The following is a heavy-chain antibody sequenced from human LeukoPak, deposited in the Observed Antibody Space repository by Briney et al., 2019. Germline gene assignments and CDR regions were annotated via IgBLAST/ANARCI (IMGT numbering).Heavy chain of an antibody. J-gene: IGHJ6*02. Sequence: HPGGSLRLSCAASGFTVSSNYMSWVRQAPGKGLEWVSVIYSGGSTYYADSVKGRFTISRDNSKNTLYLQMNSLRAEDTAVYYCARVEFLRYFDYYGMDVWGQGTTVTVSS. D-gene: IGHD3-9*01. CDR3: ARVEFLRYFDYYGMDV. CDR1: GFTVSSNY. CDR2: IYSGGST. V-gene: IGHV3-66*01.